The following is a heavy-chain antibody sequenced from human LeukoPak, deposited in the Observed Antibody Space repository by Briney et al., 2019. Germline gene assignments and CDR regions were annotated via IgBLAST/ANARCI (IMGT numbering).Heavy chain of an antibody. Sequence: PGGSLRLSCAASGFTFSSYDMHWVRQATGKGLEWVSAIGTAGDTYYPGSVKGRFTISRDNSKNTLYLQMNSLRAEDTAVYYCAKDRTGVGYWGQGTLVTVSS. V-gene: IGHV3-13*01. CDR1: GFTFSSYD. D-gene: IGHD2-8*01. CDR2: IGTAGDT. J-gene: IGHJ4*02. CDR3: AKDRTGVGY.